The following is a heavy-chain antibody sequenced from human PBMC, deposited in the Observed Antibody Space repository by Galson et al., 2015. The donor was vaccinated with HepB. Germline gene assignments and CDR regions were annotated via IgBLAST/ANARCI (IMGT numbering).Heavy chain of an antibody. V-gene: IGHV1-18*04. CDR2: ISADSYNT. Sequence: SVKVSCKASGYTFTTYGFSWVRQAPGQGLEWVGWISADSYNTKYAQKFQGRVTMTRDTSTRTAYMELRSLRSDDTAVYYCARTSSPSPSLDYWGQGTLVTVSS. CDR3: ARTSSPSPSLDY. D-gene: IGHD2-2*01. J-gene: IGHJ4*02. CDR1: GYTFTTYG.